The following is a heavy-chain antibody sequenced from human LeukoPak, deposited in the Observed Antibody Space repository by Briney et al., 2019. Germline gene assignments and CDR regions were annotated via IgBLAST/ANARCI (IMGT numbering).Heavy chain of an antibody. V-gene: IGHV3-21*06. J-gene: IGHJ3*02. D-gene: IGHD3-22*01. CDR2: ISSSSRYI. CDR3: AKVLIADSYYDSTGAHDGFDM. CDR1: GFTFSAYS. Sequence: PGGSLRLSCAVSGFTFSAYSMNWVRQAPGKGLEWLSSISSSSRYINYADSVKGRLTISRDNAKNPVFLQMNSLRAEDTAVYYCAKVLIADSYYDSTGAHDGFDMWGQGTMVTVSS.